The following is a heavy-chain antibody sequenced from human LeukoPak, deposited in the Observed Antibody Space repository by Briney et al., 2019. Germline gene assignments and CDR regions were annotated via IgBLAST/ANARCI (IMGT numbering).Heavy chain of an antibody. CDR3: ARDGLLRGRAKGAFDI. J-gene: IGHJ3*02. Sequence: PGGSLRLSGAASGFTFSSYEMNWVRQAPGKGLEWVSYISSSGSNIYYVDSVKGRFTISRDNAENSLYLQMNSLRVEDTAVYYCARDGLLRGRAKGAFDIWGQGTMVTVSS. CDR2: ISSSGSNI. V-gene: IGHV3-48*03. CDR1: GFTFSSYE. D-gene: IGHD1-26*01.